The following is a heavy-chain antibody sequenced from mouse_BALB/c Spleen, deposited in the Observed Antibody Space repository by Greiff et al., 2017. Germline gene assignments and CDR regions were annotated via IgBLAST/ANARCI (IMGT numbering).Heavy chain of an antibody. CDR3: ARKNYAWFAY. D-gene: IGHD1-1*01. CDR1: GYAFTNYL. V-gene: IGHV1-54*01. J-gene: IGHJ3*01. CDR2: INPGSGGT. Sequence: VQGVESGAELVRPGTSVKVSCKASGYAFTNYLIEWVKQRPGQGLEWIGVINPGSGGTNYNEKFKGKATLTADKSSSTAYMQLSSLTSDDSAVYFCARKNYAWFAYWGQGTLVTVSA.